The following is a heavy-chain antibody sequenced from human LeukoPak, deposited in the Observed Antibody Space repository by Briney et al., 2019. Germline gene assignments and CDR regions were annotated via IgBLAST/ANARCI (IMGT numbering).Heavy chain of an antibody. CDR2: ISGSGGST. J-gene: IGHJ4*02. CDR1: GFTFSSYA. V-gene: IGHV3-23*01. CDR3: AKGMFGSGWYGDDY. Sequence: QPGGSLRLSCAASGFTFSSYAMSWVRQAPGKRLEWVSAISGSGGSTYYADSVKGRFTISRDNSKNTLYLQMNSLRAEDTAVYYCAKGMFGSGWYGDDYWGQGTLVTVSS. D-gene: IGHD6-19*01.